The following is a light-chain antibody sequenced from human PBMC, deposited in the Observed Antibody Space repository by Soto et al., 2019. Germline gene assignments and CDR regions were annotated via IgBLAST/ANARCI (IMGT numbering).Light chain of an antibody. J-gene: IGKJ1*01. Sequence: DIQMTQSPSSLSASVGDRVTLTCRASQGISNYVAWYQQKPGKVPKLLIYAASTLPSGVPSRFSGSGSGTDFTLTISSLQPEDVATYYCQKYNSAPRTFGQGTKVEIK. V-gene: IGKV1-27*01. CDR2: AAS. CDR3: QKYNSAPRT. CDR1: QGISNY.